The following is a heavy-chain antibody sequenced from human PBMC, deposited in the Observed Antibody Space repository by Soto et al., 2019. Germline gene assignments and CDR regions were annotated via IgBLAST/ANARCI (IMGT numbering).Heavy chain of an antibody. V-gene: IGHV3-23*01. CDR2: ISGSGGST. Sequence: SLRLSCAASGFTFSSYAMSWVRQAPGKGLEWVSAISGSGGSTYYADSVKGRFTISRDNSKNTLYLQMNSLRAEDTAVYYCAKDKPYYYDSSGYANAFDIWGQGTMVTVSS. CDR3: AKDKPYYYDSSGYANAFDI. D-gene: IGHD3-22*01. CDR1: GFTFSSYA. J-gene: IGHJ3*02.